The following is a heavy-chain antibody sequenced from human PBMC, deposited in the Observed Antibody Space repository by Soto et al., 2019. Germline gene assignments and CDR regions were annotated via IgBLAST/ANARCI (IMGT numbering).Heavy chain of an antibody. Sequence: GGSLRLSCAASGFTVSSNYMSWVRQAPGKGLEWVSVIYSGGSTYYADSVKGRFTISRHNSKNTLYLQMNSLRAEDTALYYCARELYSGWGNYYYYGMDVWGQGTTVTVSS. J-gene: IGHJ6*02. CDR1: GFTVSSNY. D-gene: IGHD6-19*01. CDR3: ARELYSGWGNYYYYGMDV. CDR2: IYSGGST. V-gene: IGHV3-53*04.